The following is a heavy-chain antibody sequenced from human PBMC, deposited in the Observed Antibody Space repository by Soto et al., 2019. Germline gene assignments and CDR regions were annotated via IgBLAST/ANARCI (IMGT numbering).Heavy chain of an antibody. J-gene: IGHJ6*02. CDR1: GFTFSSYG. Sequence: QVQLVESGGGVVQPGRSLRLSCAASGFTFSSYGMHWVRQAPGKGLEWVAVISYDGSNKYYADSVKGRFTISRDNSKNTMYLQMNSLRAEGTAVYYCAKDRGQWLVYRVGMDVWGQGTTVTVSS. D-gene: IGHD6-19*01. CDR2: ISYDGSNK. V-gene: IGHV3-30*18. CDR3: AKDRGQWLVYRVGMDV.